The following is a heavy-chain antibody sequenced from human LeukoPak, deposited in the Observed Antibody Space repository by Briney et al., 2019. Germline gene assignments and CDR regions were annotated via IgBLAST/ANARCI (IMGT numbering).Heavy chain of an antibody. CDR1: GGSFSGYY. CDR3: ARADGYSSRVDY. J-gene: IGHJ4*02. D-gene: IGHD6-13*01. V-gene: IGHV4-34*01. Sequence: PSETLSLTCAVYGGSFSGYYWSWIRQPPGKGLEWIGGINHSGSTNYNPSLKSRVTISVGTSKNQFSLKLSSVTAADTAVYYCARADGYSSRVDYWGQGTLVTVSS. CDR2: INHSGST.